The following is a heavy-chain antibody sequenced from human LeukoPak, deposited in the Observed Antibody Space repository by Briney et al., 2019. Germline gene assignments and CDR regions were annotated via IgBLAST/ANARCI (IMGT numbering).Heavy chain of an antibody. CDR1: GFTFSSYG. Sequence: PEGSLRLSCAASGFTFSSYGMHWVRQAPGKGLEWVAVISYDGSNKYYADSVKGRFTISRDNSKNTLYLQMNSLRAEDTAVYHCAKDETGTTWSPFDIWGQGTMVTVSS. D-gene: IGHD1-7*01. CDR2: ISYDGSNK. J-gene: IGHJ3*02. V-gene: IGHV3-30*18. CDR3: AKDETGTTWSPFDI.